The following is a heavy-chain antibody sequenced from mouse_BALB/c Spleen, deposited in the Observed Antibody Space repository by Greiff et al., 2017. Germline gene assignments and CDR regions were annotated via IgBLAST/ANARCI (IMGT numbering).Heavy chain of an antibody. V-gene: IGHV1-15*01. CDR1: GYTFTDYE. Sequence: VQLQESGAELVRPGASVTLSCKASGYTFTDYEMHWVKQTPVHGLEWIGAIDPETGGTAYNQKFKGKATLTADKSSSTAYMELRSLTSEDSAVYYCTRVDYDYDRTWFAYWGQGTLVTVSA. J-gene: IGHJ3*01. CDR3: TRVDYDYDRTWFAY. CDR2: IDPETGGT. D-gene: IGHD2-4*01.